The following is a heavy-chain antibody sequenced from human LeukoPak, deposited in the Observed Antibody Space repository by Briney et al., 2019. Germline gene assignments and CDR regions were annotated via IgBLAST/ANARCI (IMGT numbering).Heavy chain of an antibody. CDR3: ARRPYNYSYYYYMDV. Sequence: GGSLRLSCAASGFTFSSYWMSWVRQAPGKGLEWVANIKQDGSEKYYVDSVKGRFTISRDNAKNSLYLQMNSLRAEDTAVYYCARRPYNYSYYYYMDVWGKGTTVTISS. CDR1: GFTFSSYW. CDR2: IKQDGSEK. J-gene: IGHJ6*03. V-gene: IGHV3-7*01.